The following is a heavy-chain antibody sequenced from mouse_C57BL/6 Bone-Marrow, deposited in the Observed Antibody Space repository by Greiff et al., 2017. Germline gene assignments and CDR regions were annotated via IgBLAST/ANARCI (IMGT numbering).Heavy chain of an antibody. Sequence: EVKLVESGAELVRPGASVKLSCTASGFNIKDDYMHWVKQRPEQGLEWIGWIDPENGDTEYASKSQGKATITADTSSNTAYLQLSSLTSEDTAVYYCTTVDYDYFDYWGQGTTLTVSS. J-gene: IGHJ2*01. CDR2: IDPENGDT. CDR1: GFNIKDDY. D-gene: IGHD2-4*01. V-gene: IGHV14-4*01. CDR3: TTVDYDYFDY.